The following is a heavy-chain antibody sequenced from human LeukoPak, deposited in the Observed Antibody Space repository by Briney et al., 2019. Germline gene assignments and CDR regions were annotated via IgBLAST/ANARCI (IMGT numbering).Heavy chain of an antibody. D-gene: IGHD5-24*01. CDR1: GFTFSSYA. CDR2: ISYDGSNK. Sequence: GGSLRLSCAASGFTFSSYAMHWVRQAPGKGLEWVAVISYDGSNKYYADSVKGRFTISRDNSKNTLYLQMNSLRAEDTAVYYCARDGRDGYNHGYNWFDPWGQGTLVTVSS. CDR3: ARDGRDGYNHGYNWFDP. J-gene: IGHJ5*02. V-gene: IGHV3-30-3*01.